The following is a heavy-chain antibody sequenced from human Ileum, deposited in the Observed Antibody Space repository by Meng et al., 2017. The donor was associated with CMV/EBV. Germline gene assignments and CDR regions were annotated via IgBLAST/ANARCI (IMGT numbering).Heavy chain of an antibody. D-gene: IGHD3-16*01. J-gene: IGHJ4*02. CDR3: ARDRGKQGGLDY. CDR2: IHNTGRT. V-gene: IGHV4-59*01. CDR1: GGSITSYY. Sequence: SETLSLTCNVSGGSITSYYWSWIRQHPGKGLEWIGYIHNTGRTNYNPSLKSRVSISVDTSRNQFSLRLRSVTSADTAIYYCARDRGKQGGLDYWGQGTLVTVSS.